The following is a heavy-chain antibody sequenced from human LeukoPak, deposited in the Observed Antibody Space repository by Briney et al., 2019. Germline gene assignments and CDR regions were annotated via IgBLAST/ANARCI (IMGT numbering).Heavy chain of an antibody. V-gene: IGHV1-2*02. D-gene: IGHD2-2*01. CDR2: INPNSGGT. CDR1: GYTFTGYY. J-gene: IGHJ4*02. Sequence: ASVKVSCKASGYTFTGYYMHWVRQAPGQGLEWMGWINPNSGGTNYAQKFQDRVTMTRDTSISTAYMELSRLRSDDTAVYYCARGNKARIVVVPVHYWGQGTLVTVSS. CDR3: ARGNKARIVVVPVHY.